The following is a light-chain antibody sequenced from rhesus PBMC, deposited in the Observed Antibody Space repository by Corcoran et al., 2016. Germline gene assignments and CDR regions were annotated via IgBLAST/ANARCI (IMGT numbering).Light chain of an antibody. CDR1: QSISSW. V-gene: IGKV1-22*01. CDR2: KAA. Sequence: DIQMTQSPSSLFASVGDTVTITCRASQSISSWLAWYQQKLGKAPKLLIYKAASLQSGVPSRFSGSGSGTDFTLTISSLQSEDFATYCCQQYGSSPLTFGGGTKVGLK. CDR3: QQYGSSPLT. J-gene: IGKJ4*01.